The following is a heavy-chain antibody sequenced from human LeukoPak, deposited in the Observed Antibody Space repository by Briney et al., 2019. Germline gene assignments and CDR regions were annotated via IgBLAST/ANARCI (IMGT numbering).Heavy chain of an antibody. Sequence: SVKVSCKASGYTFTGYYMHWVRQAPGQGLEWMGGIIPIFGTANYAQKFQGRVTITADESTSTAYMELSSLRSEDTAVYYCAAMGVWSGTQTYAFDIWGQGTMVTVSS. CDR1: GYTFTGYY. J-gene: IGHJ3*02. CDR2: IIPIFGTA. D-gene: IGHD3-3*01. CDR3: AAMGVWSGTQTYAFDI. V-gene: IGHV1-69*13.